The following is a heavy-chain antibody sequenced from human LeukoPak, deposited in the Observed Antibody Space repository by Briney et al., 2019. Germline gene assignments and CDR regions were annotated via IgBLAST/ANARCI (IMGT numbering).Heavy chain of an antibody. CDR3: ARVVRKYGSIDY. Sequence: PSETLSLTCTVSGGSISSSSYYWGWIRQPPGKGLEWIGSIYYSGSTYYNPSLKSRVTISVDRSKNQFSLKLSSVTAADTAVYYCARVVRKYGSIDYWGQGTLVTVSS. V-gene: IGHV4-39*07. D-gene: IGHD1-14*01. J-gene: IGHJ4*02. CDR1: GGSISSSSYY. CDR2: IYYSGST.